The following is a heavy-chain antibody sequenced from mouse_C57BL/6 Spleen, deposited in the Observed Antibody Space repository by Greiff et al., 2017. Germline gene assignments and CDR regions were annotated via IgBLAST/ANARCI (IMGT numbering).Heavy chain of an antibody. J-gene: IGHJ4*01. Sequence: QVQLQQPGAELVMPGASVKLSCKASGYTFTSYWMHWVKQRPGQGLEWIGEIDPSDSYTNYNQKFKGKSTLTVDKSSSTAYMQLSSLTSEDSAVXDCARPLYDYDGYAMDYWGQGTSVTVSS. D-gene: IGHD2-4*01. V-gene: IGHV1-69*01. CDR3: ARPLYDYDGYAMDY. CDR2: IDPSDSYT. CDR1: GYTFTSYW.